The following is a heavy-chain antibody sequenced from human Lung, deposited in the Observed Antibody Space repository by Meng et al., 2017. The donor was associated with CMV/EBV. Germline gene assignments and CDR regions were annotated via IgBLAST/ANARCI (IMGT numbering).Heavy chain of an antibody. CDR1: GGSISSSSYY. V-gene: IGHV4-39*07. CDR3: ARDRDYYDSSGYYYVGEY. Sequence: SETLSLTCTVSGGSISSSSYYWGWIRQPPGKGLEWIGSIYYSGSTYYNPSLKSRVTISVDTSKNQFSLKLSSVTAADTAVYYCARDRDYYDSSGYYYVGEYWGQGTXVTVSS. CDR2: IYYSGST. J-gene: IGHJ4*02. D-gene: IGHD3-22*01.